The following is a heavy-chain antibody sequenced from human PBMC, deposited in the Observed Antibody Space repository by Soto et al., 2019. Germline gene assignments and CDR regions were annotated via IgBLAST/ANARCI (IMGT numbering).Heavy chain of an antibody. Sequence: GGSLRLSCAASGFSFSTYGMHWVRQAPGRGLDWVALIWFDDTNKFYADSVKGRFTISRDNSKNTLYLQMNSLRAEDTAVYYCARQFREHFYDFRGGGGYFYYYGLDVWCQGTTVTVS. D-gene: IGHD3-16*01. J-gene: IGHJ6*02. CDR3: ARQFREHFYDFRGGGGYFYYYGLDV. CDR1: GFSFSTYG. CDR2: IWFDDTNK. V-gene: IGHV3-33*01.